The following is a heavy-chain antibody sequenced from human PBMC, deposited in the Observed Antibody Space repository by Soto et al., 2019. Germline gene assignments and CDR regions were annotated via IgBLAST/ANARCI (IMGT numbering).Heavy chain of an antibody. V-gene: IGHV3-48*03. CDR1: GFTFSSYE. D-gene: IGHD1-26*01. J-gene: IGHJ4*02. CDR3: AGDGAYYFAC. Sequence: EVQLVESGGGLVQPGGSLRLSCAASGFTFSSYEMNWVRQAPGKGLEWVSYISSSGSTIYYADSVKGRFTISRDNAKNSRSMQMNSLRAEDTAVYYCAGDGAYYFACWGQGTLVTVSS. CDR2: ISSSGSTI.